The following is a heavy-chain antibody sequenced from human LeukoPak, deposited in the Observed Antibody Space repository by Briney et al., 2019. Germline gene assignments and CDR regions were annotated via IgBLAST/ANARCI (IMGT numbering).Heavy chain of an antibody. CDR2: IIPIFGTA. J-gene: IGHJ4*02. Sequence: SVKVSCKASGGTFSSYAISWVRQAPGQGLEWMGGIIPIFGTANYAQKFQGRVTITTDESTSTAYMELSSLRSEDTAVYYCATDYSNFRTFDYWGQGTLDTVSS. CDR1: GGTFSSYA. V-gene: IGHV1-69*05. CDR3: ATDYSNFRTFDY. D-gene: IGHD4-11*01.